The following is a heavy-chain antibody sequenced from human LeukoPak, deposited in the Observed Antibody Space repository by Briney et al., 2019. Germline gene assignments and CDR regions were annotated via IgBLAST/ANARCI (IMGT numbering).Heavy chain of an antibody. CDR1: GGSISSYY. Sequence: PPETLSLTCTVSGGSISSYYWSWIRQPAGKGLEWIGRIYTTGSSNYNPSLKSRVTMSVDTSKNQFSLKLTSVTAADTAVYYCARDSSAYYYFFDYWGQGTLVTVSS. J-gene: IGHJ4*02. CDR3: ARDSSAYYYFFDY. D-gene: IGHD3-22*01. CDR2: IYTTGSS. V-gene: IGHV4-4*07.